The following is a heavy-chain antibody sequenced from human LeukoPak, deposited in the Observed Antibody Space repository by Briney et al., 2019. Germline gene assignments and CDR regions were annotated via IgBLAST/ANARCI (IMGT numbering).Heavy chain of an antibody. CDR2: VFWNGVDK. Sequence: PGRSLRLSCVASGFIVNDHAMHWVRQTPGKGLEWVAGVFWNGVDKGYADSVKDRFTIFRDNAKNSMYLQMNSLFCSKDISAGGLDAWGPGTPVTVSS. J-gene: IGHJ6*02. CDR1: GFIVNDHA. D-gene: IGHD5-12*01. V-gene: IGHV3-9*01. CDR3: LDA.